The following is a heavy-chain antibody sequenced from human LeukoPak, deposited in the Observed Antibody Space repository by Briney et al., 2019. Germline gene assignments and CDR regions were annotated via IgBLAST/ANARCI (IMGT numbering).Heavy chain of an antibody. CDR2: IKQDGSEK. D-gene: IGHD2-15*01. CDR3: AREGGRYCSGGSCWDMSYYYGMDV. CDR1: GFTFSSYW. Sequence: GGSLRLSCAASGFTFSSYWMSWVRQAPGKGLEWVANIKQDGSEKYYVDSVKGRFTISRDNAKNSLYLQMNSLRAEDTAVYYCAREGGRYCSGGSCWDMSYYYGMDVWGQGTTVTVSS. V-gene: IGHV3-7*01. J-gene: IGHJ6*02.